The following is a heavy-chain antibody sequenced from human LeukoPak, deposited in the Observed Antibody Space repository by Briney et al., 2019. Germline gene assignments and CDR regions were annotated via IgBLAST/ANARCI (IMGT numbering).Heavy chain of an antibody. Sequence: GGSLRLSCAASGFTFSRYWMHWVRQAPGKGLVWVSRINTDGRTITYADSVKGRFTISRDNAKNTLYLQMNSLRAEDTAVYYCARDAGYGYWVVDYWGQGTLVTVSS. CDR2: INTDGRTI. CDR3: ARDAGYGYWVVDY. CDR1: GFTFSRYW. D-gene: IGHD5-18*01. V-gene: IGHV3-74*01. J-gene: IGHJ4*02.